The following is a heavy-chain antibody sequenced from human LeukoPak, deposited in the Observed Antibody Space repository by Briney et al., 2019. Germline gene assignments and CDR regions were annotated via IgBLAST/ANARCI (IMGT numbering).Heavy chain of an antibody. V-gene: IGHV4-34*01. CDR2: INHSGST. J-gene: IGHJ5*02. D-gene: IGHD3-3*01. CDR3: ARGNYDFWSGYYTGRYDWFDP. Sequence: SGTLSLTCAVYGGSFSGYYWSWIRQPPGKGLEWIGEINHSGSTNYNPSLKSRVTISVDTSKNQFSLKLSSVTAADTAVYYCARGNYDFWSGYYTGRYDWFDPWGQGTLVTVSS. CDR1: GGSFSGYY.